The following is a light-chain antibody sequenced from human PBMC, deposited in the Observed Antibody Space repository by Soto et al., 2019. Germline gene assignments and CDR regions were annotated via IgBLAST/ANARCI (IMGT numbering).Light chain of an antibody. CDR3: QQYGSSPST. Sequence: EIVLTQSPGTLSLSPGERATLSCRASQSVSSNYLAWYQQKPGQAPRLLIYGASSRATGIPDRFSGSGSGTDFILTISRLEPEDFAVYYCQQYGSSPSTFGGGTKVEIK. CDR1: QSVSSNY. V-gene: IGKV3-20*01. CDR2: GAS. J-gene: IGKJ4*01.